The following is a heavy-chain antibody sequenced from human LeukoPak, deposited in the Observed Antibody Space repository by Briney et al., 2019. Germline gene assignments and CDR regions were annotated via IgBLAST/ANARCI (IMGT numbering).Heavy chain of an antibody. CDR3: AKDPHYGGNFLHDAFDT. D-gene: IGHD4-23*01. CDR1: GFTFSSYA. CDR2: TSGSGGST. J-gene: IGHJ3*02. Sequence: GGSLRLSCAASGFTFSSYAMSWVRQAPGKGLEWDSATSGSGGSTYYADSVKGRFTISRDNSKNTLYLQMNSLRAEDAAVYYCAKDPHYGGNFLHDAFDTWGQGTMVTVSS. V-gene: IGHV3-23*01.